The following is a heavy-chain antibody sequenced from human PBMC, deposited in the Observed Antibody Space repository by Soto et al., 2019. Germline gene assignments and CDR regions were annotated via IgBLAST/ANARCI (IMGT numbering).Heavy chain of an antibody. Sequence: QVQVVESGGGVVQPGRSLRLSCAASGFTFSRYAIHWVRQAPGKGLEWAAVISRDGTNKYYVDSVKGRFTISRDNSRNTLYLQMNSLRHEDAAVYYCARSRSGAVADSFDFWGQGTLVTVSS. CDR1: GFTFSRYA. J-gene: IGHJ4*02. V-gene: IGHV3-30*04. D-gene: IGHD3-10*01. CDR3: ARSRSGAVADSFDF. CDR2: ISRDGTNK.